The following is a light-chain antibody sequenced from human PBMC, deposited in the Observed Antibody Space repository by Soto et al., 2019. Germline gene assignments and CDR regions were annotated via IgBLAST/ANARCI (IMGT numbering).Light chain of an antibody. Sequence: QSVLTQPASVSGSPGQSITISCTGTSSDVGAYTYVSWYQQHPGRAPKLMIYEVSNRPSGVSNRFSGSKSGNTASLTISGLQAEDEADYYCNSYTSSSTFYVFGTGTKV. J-gene: IGLJ1*01. CDR1: SSDVGAYTY. CDR2: EVS. V-gene: IGLV2-14*01. CDR3: NSYTSSSTFYV.